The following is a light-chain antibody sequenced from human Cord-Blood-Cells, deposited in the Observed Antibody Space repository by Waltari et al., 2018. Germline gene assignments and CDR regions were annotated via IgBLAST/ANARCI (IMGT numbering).Light chain of an antibody. CDR3: QQYYSTPLT. V-gene: IGKV4-1*01. CDR2: WAS. CDR1: QSVLYSSNNKNY. Sequence: DIVMTQSPDSLAVSLGERATINCKYSQSVLYSSNNKNYLAWYQQKPGQPPKLLIHWASTRESVVPDRVSGSGSGTDFTLTISSLQAEDVAVYYSQQYYSTPLTFGGGTKVEIK. J-gene: IGKJ4*02.